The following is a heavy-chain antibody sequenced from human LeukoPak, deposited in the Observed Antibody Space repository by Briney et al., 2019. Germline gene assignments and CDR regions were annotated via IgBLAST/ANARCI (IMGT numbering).Heavy chain of an antibody. J-gene: IGHJ4*02. Sequence: SETLSLTCTVSGGSISGSAYYWGWIRQPPGKGLEWIGSIYYTGSMYYNPSSGTTYYNPSLKSRVTISVDTSKNQFSLKLSSVTAADTAVYYCARDAGTHWGRGTLVTVSS. V-gene: IGHV4-39*07. CDR2: IYYTGSMYYNPSSGTT. CDR1: GGSISGSAYY. CDR3: ARDAGTH.